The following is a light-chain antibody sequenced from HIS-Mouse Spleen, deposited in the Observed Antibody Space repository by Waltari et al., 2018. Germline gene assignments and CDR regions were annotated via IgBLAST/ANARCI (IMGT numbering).Light chain of an antibody. CDR3: CSYAGSSTWV. J-gene: IGLJ3*02. CDR2: EGS. CDR1: SSDVGSYNL. V-gene: IGLV2-23*01. Sequence: QSALTQPASVSGSPGQSITISCTGTSSDVGSYNLVSWYQHPPGKAPKLMIYEGSKRPSGVSNRFSGSKSGNTAFLTIAGLQAEDEADYYCCSYAGSSTWVFGGGTKLTVL.